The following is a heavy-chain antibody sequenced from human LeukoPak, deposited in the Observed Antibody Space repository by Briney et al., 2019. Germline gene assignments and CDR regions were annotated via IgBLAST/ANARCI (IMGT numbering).Heavy chain of an antibody. CDR1: GFTFSSYW. D-gene: IGHD1-26*01. Sequence: GGSLRLSCAASGFTFSSYWMSWVRQAPGKGLEWVANIKQDGGEKYYVDSVKGRFTISRDNAKNSLFLRMNSLRAEDTAVYYCTRLGGSYYTYWGQGTLVTVSS. V-gene: IGHV3-7*01. CDR3: TRLGGSYYTY. J-gene: IGHJ4*02. CDR2: IKQDGGEK.